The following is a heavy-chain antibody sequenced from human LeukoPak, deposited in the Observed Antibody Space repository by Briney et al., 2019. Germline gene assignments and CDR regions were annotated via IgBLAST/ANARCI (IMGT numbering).Heavy chain of an antibody. Sequence: GASMKVSCKASGYTFTSYDSNWVRQATGQGLDWMGWMNPNSGNTGYAQKFQGRVTMTRNTSISTAYMELSSLRSEDTAVYYCARGQQLHFTLNWFDPWGQGTLVTVSS. D-gene: IGHD6-13*01. V-gene: IGHV1-8*01. J-gene: IGHJ5*02. CDR3: ARGQQLHFTLNWFDP. CDR1: GYTFTSYD. CDR2: MNPNSGNT.